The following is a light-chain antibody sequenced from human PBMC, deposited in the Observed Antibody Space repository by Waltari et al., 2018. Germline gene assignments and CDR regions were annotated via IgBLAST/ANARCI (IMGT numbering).Light chain of an antibody. CDR2: WAS. J-gene: IGKJ4*01. V-gene: IGKV4-1*01. CDR3: QQHYSSPLT. CDR1: QRVFHSSDSKNY. Sequence: DIVMTQSPDSLAVALGGRATLHCQSSQRVFHSSDSKNYLTWYQQKPAQPPKLLIYWASTRQSGVPDRFSGSGSGTDFTLTISSLQAEDVALYYCQQHYSSPLTFGGGTKVEIQ.